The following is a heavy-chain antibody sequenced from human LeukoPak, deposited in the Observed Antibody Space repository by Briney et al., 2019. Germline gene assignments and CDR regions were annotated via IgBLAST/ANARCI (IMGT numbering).Heavy chain of an antibody. Sequence: PSETLSLTCTVSYYSISRGHYWAWIRQPPGKGLEWIGYIYYSGSTNYNPSLKSRVTISVDTSKNQFSLKLSSVTAADTAVYYCARDRTGIAVAGTGYYYYMDVWGKGTTVTISS. CDR3: ARDRTGIAVAGTGYYYYMDV. J-gene: IGHJ6*03. CDR2: IYYSGST. V-gene: IGHV4-38-2*02. CDR1: YYSISRGHY. D-gene: IGHD6-19*01.